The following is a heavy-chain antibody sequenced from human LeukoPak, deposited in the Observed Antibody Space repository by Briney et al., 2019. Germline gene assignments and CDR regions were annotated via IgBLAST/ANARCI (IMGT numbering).Heavy chain of an antibody. V-gene: IGHV1-69*06. CDR3: ARDGTYYYDSSGYYEDDY. Sequence: VASVKVSCKASGGTFSSYAISWVRQAPGQGLEWMGGIIPIFGTANYAQKFQGRVTITADKSTSTAYMELSSLRSEDTAVYYCARDGTYYYDSSGYYEDDYWGQGTLVTVSS. CDR2: IIPIFGTA. CDR1: GGTFSSYA. J-gene: IGHJ4*02. D-gene: IGHD3-22*01.